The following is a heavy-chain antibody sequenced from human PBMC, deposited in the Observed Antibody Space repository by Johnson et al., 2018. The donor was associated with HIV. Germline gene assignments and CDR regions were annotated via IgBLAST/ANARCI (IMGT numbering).Heavy chain of an antibody. CDR2: IRYDGSYK. Sequence: QVQLVESGGGLIQPGGSLRLSCAVFGFTVSRNYMYWVRQAPGKGLEWVAFIRYDGSYKYYGDSVKGRFTISRDNSKNTLYMQMNGLRAEDTAVYYCAKEDYYGSGSYDAFDIWGQGTMVTVSS. J-gene: IGHJ3*02. CDR1: GFTVSRNY. CDR3: AKEDYYGSGSYDAFDI. V-gene: IGHV3-30*02. D-gene: IGHD3-10*01.